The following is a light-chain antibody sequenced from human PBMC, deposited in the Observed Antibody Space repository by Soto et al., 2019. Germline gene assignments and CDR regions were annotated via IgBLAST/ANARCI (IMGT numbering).Light chain of an antibody. CDR2: GAS. Sequence: EIVMTQSPATLSLSPGERAPLSCRASQSISNKLVWYQQKLGQAPRLLIYGASTRATGIPARFSGSGSGTEFTPTISSLQSEDFAVYYCQQYSSWSPITFGQGTRLEIK. CDR3: QQYSSWSPIT. J-gene: IGKJ5*01. CDR1: QSISNK. V-gene: IGKV3-15*01.